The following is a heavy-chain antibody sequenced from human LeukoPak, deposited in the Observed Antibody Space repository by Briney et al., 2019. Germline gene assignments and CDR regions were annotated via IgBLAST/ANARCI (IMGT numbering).Heavy chain of an antibody. CDR3: AREDCSSISCYTFDY. Sequence: SETLSLTCTVSGGSISSYYWSWIRQHPGKGLEWIGYIYYSGSTYYNPSLKSRVTISVDTSKNQFSLKLSSVTAADTAVYYCAREDCSSISCYTFDYWGQGTLVTVSS. CDR1: GGSISSYY. J-gene: IGHJ4*02. CDR2: IYYSGST. V-gene: IGHV4-59*06. D-gene: IGHD2-2*02.